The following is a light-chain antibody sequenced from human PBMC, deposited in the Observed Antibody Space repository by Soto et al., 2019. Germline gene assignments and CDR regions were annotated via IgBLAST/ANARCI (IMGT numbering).Light chain of an antibody. J-gene: IGKJ3*01. V-gene: IGKV3-20*01. CDR2: DSS. Sequence: EIVLTQSPGTLSLSPGERATLSCRASQSVSSTYLAWYQQKPGQAPRLLIYDSSSRATGTPDRFSGSGSGTDVTLIITRLEPEDFAVYYCQQYGRSPGLFAFGPGTKVDIK. CDR1: QSVSSTY. CDR3: QQYGRSPGLFA.